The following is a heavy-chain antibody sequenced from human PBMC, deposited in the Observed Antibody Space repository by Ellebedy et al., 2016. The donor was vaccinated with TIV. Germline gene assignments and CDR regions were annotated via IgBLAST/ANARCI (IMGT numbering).Heavy chain of an antibody. V-gene: IGHV3-30*18. Sequence: PGGSLRLSCAASGFAFSNYGMHWVRQAPGKGPEWVAVVSYDGKVKYYLDSVKGRFTITRDNSKNTLSLEMNSLRAEDTATYYCTKELRQPIHGFDIWGQGTMVTVSA. CDR2: VSYDGKVK. CDR1: GFAFSNYG. CDR3: TKELRQPIHGFDI. J-gene: IGHJ3*02.